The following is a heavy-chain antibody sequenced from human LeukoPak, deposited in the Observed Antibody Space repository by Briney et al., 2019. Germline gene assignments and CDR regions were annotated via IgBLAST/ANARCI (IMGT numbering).Heavy chain of an antibody. D-gene: IGHD3-10*01. V-gene: IGHV4-39*07. CDR1: GGSISSSSYY. CDR2: IYYSGST. CDR3: ARDDTPYGSGSYSN. Sequence: TSETLSLTCTVSGGSISSSSYYWGWIRQPPGKGLEWIGSIYYSGSTYYNPSLKSRVTMSVDTSKNQFSLKLSSVTAADTAVYYCARDDTPYGSGSYSNWGQGTLVTVSS. J-gene: IGHJ4*02.